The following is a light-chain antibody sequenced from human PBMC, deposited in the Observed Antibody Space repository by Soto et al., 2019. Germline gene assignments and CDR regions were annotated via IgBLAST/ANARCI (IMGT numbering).Light chain of an antibody. J-gene: IGKJ2*01. CDR2: AAS. V-gene: IGKV1-12*01. CDR3: QQANSFPYT. Sequence: DIQMTPSPSSVSASVGDRVTITCRASQDITSWLAWYQQKPGKAPKVLIYAASDLQSGVPSRFSGSGSGTDFTRTISSLQPEDFATYYCQQANSFPYTFGQGTKLEIK. CDR1: QDITSW.